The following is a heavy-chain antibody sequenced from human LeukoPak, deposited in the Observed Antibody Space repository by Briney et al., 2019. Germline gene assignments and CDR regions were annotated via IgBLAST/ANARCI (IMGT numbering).Heavy chain of an antibody. CDR3: ARAPPRRKWLLLDY. Sequence: PSETLSLTCAVYGGSFSGYYWSWIRQPPGKGLEWIGEINHSGSTNYNPPLKSRVTISVDTSKNQFSLKLSSVAAADTAVYYCARAPPRRKWLLLDYWGQGTLVIVSS. J-gene: IGHJ4*02. CDR1: GGSFSGYY. V-gene: IGHV4-34*01. D-gene: IGHD3-22*01. CDR2: INHSGST.